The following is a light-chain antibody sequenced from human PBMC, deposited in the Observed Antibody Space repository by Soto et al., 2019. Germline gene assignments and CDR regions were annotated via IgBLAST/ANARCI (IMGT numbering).Light chain of an antibody. CDR3: QQGYSSRWT. J-gene: IGKJ1*01. Sequence: DIQMTQSPSSLSASVGDRVTITCRASQNIRSYLNWYQQKPGKAPQLLIYATSSLQTGVPSRFSASGSRTDFSLVISDLQPEDSATYYCQQGYSSRWTSGRGTKVDIK. CDR2: ATS. CDR1: QNIRSY. V-gene: IGKV1-39*01.